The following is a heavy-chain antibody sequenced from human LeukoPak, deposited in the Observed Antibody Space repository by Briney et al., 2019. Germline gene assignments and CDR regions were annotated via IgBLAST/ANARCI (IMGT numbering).Heavy chain of an antibody. D-gene: IGHD6-19*01. CDR2: IRSKTSGGTT. J-gene: IGHJ4*02. CDR3: ASLYSSGWKPRYYFDY. Sequence: GGSLRLSCTASGFTFSDAWVTWVRQAPGKGLEWVGRIRSKTSGGTTDYAAPVKGRFTISRDNSKNTLYLQMNSLRAEDTAVYYCASLYSSGWKPRYYFDYWGQGTLVTVSS. V-gene: IGHV3-15*01. CDR1: GFTFSDAW.